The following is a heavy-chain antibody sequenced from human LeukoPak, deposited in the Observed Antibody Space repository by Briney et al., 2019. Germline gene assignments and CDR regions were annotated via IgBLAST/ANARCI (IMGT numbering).Heavy chain of an antibody. CDR2: IWYDGRNK. J-gene: IGHJ3*02. V-gene: IGHV3-33*08. CDR3: ARVNRGDAFDI. CDR1: GFTFSTYA. D-gene: IGHD3-16*02. Sequence: GGSLRLSCAASGFTFSTYAMHWVRQAPGKGLEWVAVIWYDGRNKFYADSLKGRFTISRDNSKNTLYLQMNSLRAEDTAVYYCARVNRGDAFDIWGQGTLVTVSS.